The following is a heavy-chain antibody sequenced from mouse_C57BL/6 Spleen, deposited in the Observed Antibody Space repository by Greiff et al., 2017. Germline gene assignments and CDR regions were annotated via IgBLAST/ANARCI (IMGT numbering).Heavy chain of an antibody. V-gene: IGHV1-55*01. Sequence: QVQLQQPGAELVKPGASVKMSCKASGYTFTSYWITWVKQRPGQGLEWIGDMYPGSGSTNYNEKFKSKATLTVDTSSSTAYMQLSSLTSEDSAVYYCARRPHYYGSLYYFDYWGQGTTLTVSS. J-gene: IGHJ2*01. CDR3: ARRPHYYGSLYYFDY. CDR1: GYTFTSYW. D-gene: IGHD1-1*01. CDR2: MYPGSGST.